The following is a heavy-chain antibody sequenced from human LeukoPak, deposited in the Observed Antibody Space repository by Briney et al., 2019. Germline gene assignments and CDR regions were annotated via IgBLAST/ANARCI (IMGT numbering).Heavy chain of an antibody. CDR1: GYTFTSYY. CDR2: INPSGGST. V-gene: IGHV1-46*01. CDR3: ARELTRYYYDSSGQDAFDI. D-gene: IGHD3-22*01. J-gene: IGHJ3*02. Sequence: ASVKVSCKASGYTFTSYYMHWVRQAPGQGLEWMGIINPSGGSTSYAQKFQGRVTMTRDTSTSTVYMELSSLRSEDTAVYYCARELTRYYYDSSGQDAFDIWGQGTMVTVSS.